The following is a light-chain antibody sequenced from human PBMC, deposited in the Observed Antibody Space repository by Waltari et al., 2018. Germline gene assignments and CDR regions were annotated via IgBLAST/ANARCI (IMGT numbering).Light chain of an antibody. V-gene: IGLV2-14*01. Sequence: QSALTQPASVSGSPGQSITISCTGTSSDVGNYNYVSWYLQHPGKAPKRMIYEVSNRPSGVSGRFSGSKSGNTASLTISGLQAEDEADYYCSSYTSSSTRVLFGGGTKLTVL. CDR1: SSDVGNYNY. CDR3: SSYTSSSTRVL. CDR2: EVS. J-gene: IGLJ2*01.